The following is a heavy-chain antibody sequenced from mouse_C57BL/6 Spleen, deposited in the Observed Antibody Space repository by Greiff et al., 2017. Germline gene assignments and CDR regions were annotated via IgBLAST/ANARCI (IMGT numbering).Heavy chain of an antibody. CDR3: AKEGTAQATGFAY. D-gene: IGHD3-2*02. V-gene: IGHV2-5*01. J-gene: IGHJ3*01. CDR2: IWRGGST. CDR1: GFSLTSYG. Sequence: VQLQQSGPGLVQPSQSLSITCTVSGFSLTSYGVHWVRQSPGKGLEWLGVIWRGGSTDYNAAFMSRLSITKDNSKSQVFFKMNSLQADDTAIYYCAKEGTAQATGFAYWGQGTLVTVSA.